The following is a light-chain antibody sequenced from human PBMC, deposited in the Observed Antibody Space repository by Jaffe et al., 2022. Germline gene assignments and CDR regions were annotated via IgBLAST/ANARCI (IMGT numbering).Light chain of an antibody. CDR2: DVS. CDR3: SSYTTSDTL. Sequence: QSALAQPASVSGSPGQSITISCTGTSSDVGGYKYVSWYQQHPGKAPKLIIYDVSNRPSGVSNRFSGSKSGNTASLTISGLQTEDEADYYCSSYTTSDTLFGGGTKLTVL. V-gene: IGLV2-14*03. J-gene: IGLJ2*01. CDR1: SSDVGGYKY.